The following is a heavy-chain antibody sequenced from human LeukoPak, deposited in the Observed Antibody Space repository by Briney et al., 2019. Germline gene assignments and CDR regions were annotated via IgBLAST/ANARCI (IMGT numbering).Heavy chain of an antibody. Sequence: GGSLRLSCAASGFPFSSYDMSWVRQAPGKGLEWVSAISGRGGSTYYADSVKGRLTISRDNSKHTLHLPMNSLGAEDTAVYCCAKGRRSSWYFWVHNWFDPWGQGTLVTVSS. CDR2: ISGRGGST. CDR1: GFPFSSYD. V-gene: IGHV3-23*01. D-gene: IGHD6-13*01. J-gene: IGHJ5*02. CDR3: AKGRRSSWYFWVHNWFDP.